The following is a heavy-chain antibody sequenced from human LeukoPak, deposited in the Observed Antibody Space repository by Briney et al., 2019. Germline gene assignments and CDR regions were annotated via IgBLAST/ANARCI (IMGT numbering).Heavy chain of an antibody. CDR2: IWYDGSNK. CDR3: ARGPGFGEPPYYFDY. Sequence: GGSLRLSCAASGFTFSSYAMHWVRQAPGKGLEWVAVIWYDGSNKYYADSVKGRFTISRDNSKNTLYLQMNSLRAEDTAVYYCARGPGFGEPPYYFDYWGQGTLVTVSS. D-gene: IGHD3-10*01. CDR1: GFTFSSYA. J-gene: IGHJ4*02. V-gene: IGHV3-33*08.